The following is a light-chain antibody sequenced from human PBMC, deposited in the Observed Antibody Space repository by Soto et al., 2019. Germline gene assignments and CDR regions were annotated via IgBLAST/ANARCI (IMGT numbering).Light chain of an antibody. V-gene: IGKV3-20*01. CDR2: GAS. CDR3: QHYDSLPIT. J-gene: IGKJ5*01. CDR1: QSVSSNY. Sequence: EIVLTQSPGTLSLSPGERATLSCRASQSVSSNYLAWYQQKPGQAPRLLIYGASKRATGIPARFSGSGSGTDFTLTISRMEPEDFAVFYCQHYDSLPITFGQGTRVEIK.